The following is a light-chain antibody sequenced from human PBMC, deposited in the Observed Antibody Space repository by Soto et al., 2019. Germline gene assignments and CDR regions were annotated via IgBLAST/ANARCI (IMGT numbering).Light chain of an antibody. CDR2: LNSDGSH. J-gene: IGLJ2*01. Sequence: QSVLTQSPSASASLGASVTLTCTRSSGHSSYAIAWHQQQPEKGPRYLMKLNSDGSHSKGDGIPDRFSGSSSGAERYLTISSLQSEDDAYYYCQTWGTGIRVFGGGTKVTVL. CDR3: QTWGTGIRV. V-gene: IGLV4-69*01. CDR1: SGHSSYA.